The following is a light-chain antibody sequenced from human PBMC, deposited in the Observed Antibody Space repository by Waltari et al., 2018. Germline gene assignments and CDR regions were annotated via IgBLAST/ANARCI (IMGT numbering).Light chain of an antibody. CDR2: GAS. CDR1: QSVSSN. Sequence: EIVMTQSPPTRPVSPGERATPSCRASQSVSSNLAWYQPKPGQSPRPLISGASTRATGIPARFSGSGSGTEFTLTISSLQSEDFAVYYCQQYDNWFPLTFGGGTKVEIK. V-gene: IGKV3-15*01. J-gene: IGKJ4*01. CDR3: QQYDNWFPLT.